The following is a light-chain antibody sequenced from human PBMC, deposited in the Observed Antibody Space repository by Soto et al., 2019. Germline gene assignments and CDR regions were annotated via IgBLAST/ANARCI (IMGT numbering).Light chain of an antibody. V-gene: IGKV1-27*01. J-gene: IGKJ4*01. CDR2: AAS. Sequence: DIQMTQSPSSLSASVGDRVTITCRASQGIRNHLAWYQQKPGTAPKLLIFAASLLQSGVPSRFSGGGSGAEFTLTISSLQPEDFATYYCQQYTSAPPLTFGGGTRVEIK. CDR1: QGIRNH. CDR3: QQYTSAPPLT.